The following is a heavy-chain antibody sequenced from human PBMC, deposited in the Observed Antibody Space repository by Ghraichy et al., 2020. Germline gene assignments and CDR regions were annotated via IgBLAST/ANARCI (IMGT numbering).Heavy chain of an antibody. V-gene: IGHV3-48*01. CDR1: GFTFSSFN. CDR2: ISSNGNTI. J-gene: IGHJ4*02. D-gene: IGHD1-26*01. Sequence: GRSLRLSCAASGFTFSSFNMNWVRQAPGMSLEWVSYISSNGNTIYYADSVRGRFTISRDNARNSLYLQMNSLRAEDTAVYYCVRSGNCDYWGQGTLVTVSS. CDR3: VRSGNCDY.